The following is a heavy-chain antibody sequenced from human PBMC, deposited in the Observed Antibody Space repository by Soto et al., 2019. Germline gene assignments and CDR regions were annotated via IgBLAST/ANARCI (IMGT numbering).Heavy chain of an antibody. V-gene: IGHV3-23*01. D-gene: IGHD5-18*01. Sequence: GGSLRLSCAASGFTFSSYAMSWVRQAPGNGLEWVSAISGSGGSTYYADSVKGRFTISRDNSKNTLYLQMNSLRAEDTAVYYCAKARGKGPQLRGGFDYWGQGTLVTVSS. CDR3: AKARGKGPQLRGGFDY. CDR2: ISGSGGST. CDR1: GFTFSSYA. J-gene: IGHJ4*02.